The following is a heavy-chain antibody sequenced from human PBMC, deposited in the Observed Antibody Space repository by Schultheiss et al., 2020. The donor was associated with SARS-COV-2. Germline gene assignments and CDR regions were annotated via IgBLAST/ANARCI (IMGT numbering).Heavy chain of an antibody. CDR3: ARIPFYYGSGRLNISLNYYYYYGMDV. CDR1: GFSLNTAGVC. V-gene: IGHV2-70*01. D-gene: IGHD3-10*01. CDR2: IDWDDDK. Sequence: SGPTLVKPTQTLTLTCSFSGFSLNTAGVCVSWIRQPPGKALEWLALIDWDDDKYYSTSLKTRLTISKDTSKNQVVLTMTNMDPVDTATYYCARIPFYYGSGRLNISLNYYYYYGMDVWGQGTTVTVSS. J-gene: IGHJ6*02.